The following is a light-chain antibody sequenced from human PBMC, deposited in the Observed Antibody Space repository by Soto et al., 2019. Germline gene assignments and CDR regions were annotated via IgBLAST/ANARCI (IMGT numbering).Light chain of an antibody. V-gene: IGKV3-15*01. Sequence: EIVLTQSPGTLSLSPGERATLSCRASQSVSSSYLAWYQQKPGQAPRLLIYGASTRAIGIPARFSGSGSGTEFTLIISSLQSEDFAVYYCQQYNKWPLITFGQGTRLEIK. CDR2: GAS. CDR3: QQYNKWPLIT. J-gene: IGKJ5*01. CDR1: QSVSSSY.